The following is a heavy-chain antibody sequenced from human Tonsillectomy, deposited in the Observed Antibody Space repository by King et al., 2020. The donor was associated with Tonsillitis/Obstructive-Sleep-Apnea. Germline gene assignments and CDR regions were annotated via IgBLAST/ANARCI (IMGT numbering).Heavy chain of an antibody. V-gene: IGHV3-30*01. CDR2: ISYDGSNK. J-gene: IGHJ4*02. CDR3: ARVREPYYFDY. CDR1: GFTFSSYA. Sequence: QLVQSGGGVVQPGRSLRLSCAASGFTFSSYAMHWVRQAPGKGLEWVAVISYDGSNKYYADSVKGRFTISRDNSKNTLYLQMNSLRAEDTAVYYCARVREPYYFDYWGQGTLVTVSS. D-gene: IGHD1-14*01.